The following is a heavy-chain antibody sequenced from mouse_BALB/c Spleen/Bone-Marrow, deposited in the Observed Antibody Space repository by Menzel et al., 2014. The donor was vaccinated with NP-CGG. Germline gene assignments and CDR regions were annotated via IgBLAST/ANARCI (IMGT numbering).Heavy chain of an antibody. V-gene: IGHV2-6-5*01. Sequence: QVQLQQSGPGLVAPSQSLSITCTVSGFSLTDYGVSWIRRPPGKGLEWLGVIWGGGSTYYNSALKSRLSISKDNSKSRVFLKLNSLRTVDTAMYYCAKLGRSYYYFDVWGAGTTVTVSS. D-gene: IGHD1-1*01. CDR2: IWGGGST. CDR3: AKLGRSYYYFDV. CDR1: GFSLTDYG. J-gene: IGHJ1*01.